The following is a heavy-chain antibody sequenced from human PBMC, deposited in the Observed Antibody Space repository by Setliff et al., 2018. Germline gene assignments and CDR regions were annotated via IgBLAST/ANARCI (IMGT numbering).Heavy chain of an antibody. J-gene: IGHJ3*02. CDR2: IIPIFGTA. V-gene: IGHV1-69*08. Sequence: SVKVSCKASGGTFSIYTISWVRQAPGQGLEWMGRIIPIFGTANYAQKFQGRVTITADKSTSTAYMELSSLRSEDTAVYYCAISTIFGVVSPTPDAFDIWVQGTMVTVSS. CDR1: GGTFSIYT. CDR3: AISTIFGVVSPTPDAFDI. D-gene: IGHD3-3*01.